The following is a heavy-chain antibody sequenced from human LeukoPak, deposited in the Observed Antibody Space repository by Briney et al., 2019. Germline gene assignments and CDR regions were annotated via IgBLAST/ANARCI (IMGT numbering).Heavy chain of an antibody. Sequence: GASVKVSCKASGGTFSSYTISWVRQAPGQGLEWMGRIIPILGIANYAQKFQGRATITADKSTSTAYMELSSLRSEDTAVYYCATLGGSGSYYPFYYGMDVWGQGTTVTVSS. CDR1: GGTFSSYT. J-gene: IGHJ6*02. D-gene: IGHD3-10*01. CDR3: ATLGGSGSYYPFYYGMDV. V-gene: IGHV1-69*02. CDR2: IIPILGIA.